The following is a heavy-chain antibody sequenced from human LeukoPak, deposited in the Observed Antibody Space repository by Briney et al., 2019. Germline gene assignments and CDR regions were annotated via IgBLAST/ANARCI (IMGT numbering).Heavy chain of an antibody. V-gene: IGHV1-2*02. CDR3: ARLTNYYDSSGYRY. Sequence: ASVKVSCKASGYTFTGYYMHWVRQAPGQGLEWMGWINPNSGGTNYAQKFQGRVTMTRDTSISTAYMELSSLRSEDTAVYYCARLTNYYDSSGYRYWGQGTLVTVSS. D-gene: IGHD3-22*01. CDR2: INPNSGGT. CDR1: GYTFTGYY. J-gene: IGHJ4*02.